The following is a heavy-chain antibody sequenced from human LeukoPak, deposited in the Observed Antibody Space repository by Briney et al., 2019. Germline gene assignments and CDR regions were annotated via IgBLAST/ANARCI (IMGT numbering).Heavy chain of an antibody. J-gene: IGHJ3*02. CDR2: IIPIFGTA. CDR3: ARVRYSGYDWHLFDI. Sequence: ASVKVSCKTSGYTFSNNGISWVRQAPGQGLEWMGGIIPIFGTANYAQKFQGRVTITADKSTSTAYMELSSLRSEDTAVYYCARVRYSGYDWHLFDIWGQGTMVTVSS. CDR1: GYTFSNNG. D-gene: IGHD5-12*01. V-gene: IGHV1-69*06.